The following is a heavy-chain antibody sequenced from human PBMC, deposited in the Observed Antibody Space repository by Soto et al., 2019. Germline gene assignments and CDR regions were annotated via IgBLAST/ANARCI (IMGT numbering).Heavy chain of an antibody. D-gene: IGHD6-19*01. J-gene: IGHJ4*02. CDR1: GFTFDDYA. Sequence: PGGSLRLSCAASGFTFDDYAMHWVRQAPGKGLEWVSSISWNSNNIGYADSVKGRFTISRDNAKNTVYLQMNSLRAEDTAVYYCARAQAVAGTGGYYWVQGTVVTVSS. V-gene: IGHV3-9*01. CDR2: ISWNSNNI. CDR3: ARAQAVAGTGGYY.